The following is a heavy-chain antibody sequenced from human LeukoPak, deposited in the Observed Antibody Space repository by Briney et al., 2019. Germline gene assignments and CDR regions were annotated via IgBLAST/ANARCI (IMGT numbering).Heavy chain of an antibody. CDR3: AREVRRGGRYYYGSGDFDY. D-gene: IGHD3-10*01. CDR1: GGSISSYY. CDR2: IYTSGTT. Sequence: SETLSLTCTVSGGSISSYYWSWIRQPAGKGLEWIGRIYTSGTTHYNPSLKSRVTISVDTSKNQFSLKLSSVTAADTAVYYCAREVRRGGRYYYGSGDFDYWGQGTLVTVSS. V-gene: IGHV4-4*07. J-gene: IGHJ4*02.